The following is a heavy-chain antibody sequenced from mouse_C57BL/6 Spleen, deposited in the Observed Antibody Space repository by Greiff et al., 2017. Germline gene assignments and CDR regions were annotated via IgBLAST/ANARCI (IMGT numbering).Heavy chain of an antibody. Sequence: EVQLHQSGPELVKPGASVKIPCKASGYTFTDYYMDWVKQSHGKSLEWIGDINPNNGGTSYNKKFKGKATLTIDKSSSTAYMELLSLTSEDTAVYYCARVGTTGDGYFDGWGTGTTVTVSS. CDR2: INPNNGGT. CDR3: ARVGTTGDGYFDG. J-gene: IGHJ1*03. D-gene: IGHD2-13*01. CDR1: GYTFTDYY. V-gene: IGHV1-18*01.